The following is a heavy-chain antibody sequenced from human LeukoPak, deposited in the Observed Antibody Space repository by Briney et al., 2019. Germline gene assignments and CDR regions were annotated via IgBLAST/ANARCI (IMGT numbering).Heavy chain of an antibody. D-gene: IGHD4-17*01. CDR1: GGSFSTYA. V-gene: IGHV1-69*13. Sequence: ASVKVSCKASGGSFSTYAISWVRQAPGQGLEWMGGIIPIFGTANYAQKFQGRVTITADESTSTAYMELSSLRSEDTAVYYCARGGDYGDYDYWGQGTLVTVSS. J-gene: IGHJ4*02. CDR3: ARGGDYGDYDY. CDR2: IIPIFGTA.